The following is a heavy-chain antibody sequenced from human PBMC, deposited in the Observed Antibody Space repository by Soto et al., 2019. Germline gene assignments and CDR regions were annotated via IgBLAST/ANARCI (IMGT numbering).Heavy chain of an antibody. D-gene: IGHD6-13*01. CDR1: GFSLNNARLG. CDR3: ARTRLYLSSWPTDY. J-gene: IGHJ4*02. CDR2: IFSNDEK. V-gene: IGHV2-26*01. Sequence: QVTLKESGPVLVKPTETLTLTCTVSGFSLNNARLGVTWIRQPPGKALEWLAHIFSNDEKSYSTSLKTRLSVSKNPPKSQVVLTMTNMDPVDTATYYCARTRLYLSSWPTDYWGQGTLVTVSS.